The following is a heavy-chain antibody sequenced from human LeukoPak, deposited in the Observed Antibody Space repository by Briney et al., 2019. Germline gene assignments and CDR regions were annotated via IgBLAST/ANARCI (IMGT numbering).Heavy chain of an antibody. CDR1: GYTFTSYD. CDR2: MNPNSGNT. J-gene: IGHJ6*03. CDR3: ARGLPSYYDFWSGYPILYYYYYYMDV. V-gene: IGHV1-8*03. Sequence: ASVKVSCKASGYTFTSYDINCVRQATGQGLEWMGWMNPNSGNTGYAQKFQGRVTITRNTSISTAYMELSSLRSEDTAVYYCARGLPSYYDFWSGYPILYYYYYYMDVWGKGTTVTVSS. D-gene: IGHD3-3*01.